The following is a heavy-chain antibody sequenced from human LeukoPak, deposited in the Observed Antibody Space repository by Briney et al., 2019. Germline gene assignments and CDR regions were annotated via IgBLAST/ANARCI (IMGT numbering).Heavy chain of an antibody. CDR3: ARAMGSSGWYYYYGMDV. Sequence: GESLKISCQGSGYSFTSYWIGWVRQMPGKGLEWMGIIYPGDSDTRYSPSFQGQVTISADKSISTAYLQWSSLKASDTAMYYCARAMGSSGWYYYYGMDVWGQGTTVTVSS. D-gene: IGHD6-19*01. CDR2: IYPGDSDT. J-gene: IGHJ6*02. CDR1: GYSFTSYW. V-gene: IGHV5-51*01.